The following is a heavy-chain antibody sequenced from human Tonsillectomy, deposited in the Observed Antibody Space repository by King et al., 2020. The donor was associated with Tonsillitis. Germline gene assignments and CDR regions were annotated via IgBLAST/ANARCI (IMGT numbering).Heavy chain of an antibody. D-gene: IGHD3-10*01. CDR3: ARNLLRVGAFDI. V-gene: IGHV3-33*01. CDR1: GFPFSDYG. J-gene: IGHJ3*02. CDR2: IGYDGSNK. Sequence: VQLVESGGGVVQPGRSLRLSCAASGFPFSDYGMHWVRQAPGKGLEWVAVIGYDGSNKYYADSVKGRFTISRDNSKNILDLQMNNLRAEDTAVYFCARNLLRVGAFDIWGQGTMVTVSS.